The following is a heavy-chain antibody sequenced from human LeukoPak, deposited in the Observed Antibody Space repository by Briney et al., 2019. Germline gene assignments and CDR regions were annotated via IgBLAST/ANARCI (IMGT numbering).Heavy chain of an antibody. V-gene: IGHV4-59*01. Sequence: SETLSLTCTVSGGSISSYYWSWIRQPPGKGLEWIGYIYYSGSTNHNPSLKSRVTISVDTSKNQFSLKLSSVTAADTAVYYRARGGSRITMVRGVDNWFDPWGQGTLVTVSS. CDR2: IYYSGST. J-gene: IGHJ5*02. D-gene: IGHD3-10*01. CDR3: ARGGSRITMVRGVDNWFDP. CDR1: GGSISSYY.